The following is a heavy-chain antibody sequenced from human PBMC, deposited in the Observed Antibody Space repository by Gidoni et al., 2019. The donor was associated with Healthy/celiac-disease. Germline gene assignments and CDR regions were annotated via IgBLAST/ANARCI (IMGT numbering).Heavy chain of an antibody. V-gene: IGHV3-9*01. J-gene: IGHJ4*02. CDR1: RFHLGYYA. Sequence: EVPLVASGGVMVQSGRSLRHTCAPSRFHLGYYAMHWVRDAPGKGLQWVSGISWSSEHIRYADSVKGRFTISRDNDKNSLYLQMNSLTADDTALYYCAKDFDYIWGSPGAFDSWGQGTLVTVSS. CDR3: AKDFDYIWGSPGAFDS. D-gene: IGHD3-16*01. CDR2: ISWSSEHI.